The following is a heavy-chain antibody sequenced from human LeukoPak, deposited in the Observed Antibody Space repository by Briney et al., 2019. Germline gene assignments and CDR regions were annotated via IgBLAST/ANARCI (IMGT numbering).Heavy chain of an antibody. CDR3: AGGAGWLTEH. CDR2: VKQDGSEK. V-gene: IGHV3-7*01. CDR1: GFTFSSFW. Sequence: PGRSLRLSCAASGFTFSSFWMTWFRQAPRKGLEWVAIVKQDGSEKLYVDSVKGRFAISRDNSKNSLYLQMNSLRAEDTAVYYCAGGAGWLTEHWGQGTFVAVSS. D-gene: IGHD4/OR15-4a*01. J-gene: IGHJ4*02.